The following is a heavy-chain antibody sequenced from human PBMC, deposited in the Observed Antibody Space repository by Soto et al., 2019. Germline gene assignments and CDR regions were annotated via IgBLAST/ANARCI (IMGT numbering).Heavy chain of an antibody. D-gene: IGHD3-10*02. J-gene: IGHJ5*01. Sequence: GGSLRLSCGASGFTFSGYGIHWVRQASGKGLEWIGRIKGKANSYATEYAASLKGRFTISRGDSENTAYLQINRLKSEDTAVYYCTRHATYYVSARYIGALFDFSGQGTLVIGSS. CDR2: IKGKANSYAT. CDR1: GFTFSGYG. CDR3: TRHATYYVSARYIGALFDF. V-gene: IGHV3-73*01.